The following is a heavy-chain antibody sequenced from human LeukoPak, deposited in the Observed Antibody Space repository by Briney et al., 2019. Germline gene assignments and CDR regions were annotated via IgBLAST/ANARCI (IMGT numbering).Heavy chain of an antibody. D-gene: IGHD1-1*01. CDR3: AKERIQLWPTYFDY. V-gene: IGHV3-23*01. J-gene: IGHJ4*02. CDR1: GFTFSNYA. CDR2: ISDSGGST. Sequence: GGSLRLSCAASGFTFSNYAMSWVRQAPGKGLEWVSAISDSGGSTYYTDSAKGGFTISRDNSKNPLYLQMNNLRAEDTALYYCAKERIQLWPTYFDYWGQGTLVTVSS.